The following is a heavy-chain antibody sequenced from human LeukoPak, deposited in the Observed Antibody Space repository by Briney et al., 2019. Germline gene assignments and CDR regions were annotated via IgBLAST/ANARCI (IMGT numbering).Heavy chain of an antibody. J-gene: IGHJ5*02. Sequence: SVKVSCKASGGTFSSYAISWVRQAPGQGLEWMGGIIPIFGTANYARKFQGRVTITADESTSTAYMELSSLRSEDTAVYYCAREFFQISGVVIPSDHFDPWGQGTLVTVSS. V-gene: IGHV1-69*13. D-gene: IGHD3-3*01. CDR3: AREFFQISGVVIPSDHFDP. CDR2: IIPIFGTA. CDR1: GGTFSSYA.